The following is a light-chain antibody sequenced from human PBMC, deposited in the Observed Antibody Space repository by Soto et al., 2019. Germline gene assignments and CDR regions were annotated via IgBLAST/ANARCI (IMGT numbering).Light chain of an antibody. CDR1: QSVRSN. Sequence: IVMTQSPATLSVSPGERATLSCRASQSVRSNLAWYQQKPGQAPRLLIYAASTRATGIPARFSGSGSGTEFTLTISSLQSEDFAVYYCQQYNNWSFGHGTRLAI. V-gene: IGKV3-15*01. CDR2: AAS. CDR3: QQYNNWS. J-gene: IGKJ5*01.